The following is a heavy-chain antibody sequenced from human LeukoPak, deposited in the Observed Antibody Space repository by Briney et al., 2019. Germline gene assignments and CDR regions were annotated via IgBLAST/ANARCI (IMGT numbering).Heavy chain of an antibody. V-gene: IGHV1-3*01. Sequence: ASVKVSFKASGYTFTSYAMHWVRQAPGQRLEWMGWINAGNGNTKYSQKFQGRVTITRDTSASTAYMELSSLRSEDTAVYYCARDRLSFSSSINWFDPWGQGTLVTVSS. CDR3: ARDRLSFSSSINWFDP. CDR2: INAGNGNT. D-gene: IGHD6-13*01. CDR1: GYTFTSYA. J-gene: IGHJ5*02.